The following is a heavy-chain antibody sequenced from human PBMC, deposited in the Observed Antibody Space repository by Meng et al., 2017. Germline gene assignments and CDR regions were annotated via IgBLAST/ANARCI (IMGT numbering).Heavy chain of an antibody. J-gene: IGHJ6*02. Sequence: SLKISCAASGFTFDDYAMHWVRQAPGKGLEWVSGISWNSGSIGYADSVKGRFTISRDNAKNTLYLQMNSLRAEDTAVYYCARVKMVRGFYYGMDVWGQGTTVTVSS. CDR1: GFTFDDYA. CDR3: ARVKMVRGFYYGMDV. CDR2: ISWNSGSI. D-gene: IGHD3-10*01. V-gene: IGHV3-9*01.